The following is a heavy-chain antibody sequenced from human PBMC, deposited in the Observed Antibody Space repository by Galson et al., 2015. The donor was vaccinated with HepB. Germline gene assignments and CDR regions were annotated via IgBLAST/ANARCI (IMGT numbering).Heavy chain of an antibody. CDR3: AKAYCSGDNCYGADY. D-gene: IGHD2-15*01. V-gene: IGHV3-23*01. Sequence: SLRLSCAASGFTFTSYAMFWVRQAPGKGLEWVSSISGSGHGTYYADSVKGRFTISRDNSKNTLFLRMNSLRAEDTAVYYCAKAYCSGDNCYGADYWGQGTLVTVSS. CDR1: GFTFTSYA. J-gene: IGHJ4*02. CDR2: ISGSGHGT.